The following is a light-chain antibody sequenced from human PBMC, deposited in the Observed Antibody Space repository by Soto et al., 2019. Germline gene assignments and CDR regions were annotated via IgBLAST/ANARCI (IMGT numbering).Light chain of an antibody. CDR3: RTWDSSLGV. CDR1: SSNIGNNY. Sequence: QSVLTQPPSVSAAPGQRVTISCSGSSSNIGNNYVSWYQQLPGTAPKLLIYENNKRPSGIPDRFSGSKSGTSATLGITGLQTGDEADYYCRTWDSSLGVFGTGTKVTVL. V-gene: IGLV1-51*02. CDR2: ENN. J-gene: IGLJ1*01.